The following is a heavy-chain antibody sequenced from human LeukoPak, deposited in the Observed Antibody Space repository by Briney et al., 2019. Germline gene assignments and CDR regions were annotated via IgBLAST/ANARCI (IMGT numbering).Heavy chain of an antibody. CDR3: AREGGPFRPLDY. V-gene: IGHV4-4*02. J-gene: IGHJ4*02. Sequence: SETLSLTCTVSGGSISSTNWWTWVRQPPGKGLEWIGEVNVLGNTNYNPSLESRVTISIDKSENHVSLKLTSVTAAATAVYYCAREGGPFRPLDYSGQGTLVTVSS. CDR1: GGSISSTNW. D-gene: IGHD2/OR15-2a*01. CDR2: VNVLGNT.